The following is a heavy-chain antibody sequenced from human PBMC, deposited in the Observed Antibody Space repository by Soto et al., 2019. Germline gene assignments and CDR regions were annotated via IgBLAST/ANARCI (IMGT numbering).Heavy chain of an antibody. V-gene: IGHV1-69*06. CDR3: ARQGMITFGGVIVIPGAFDY. Sequence: GASVKVSCKASGGTFSSYAISWVRQAPGQGLEWMGGIIPIFGTANYAQKFQGRVTITADKSTSTAYMELSSLRSEDTAVYYCARQGMITFGGVIVIPGAFDYWGQGTLVTVSS. J-gene: IGHJ4*02. CDR1: GGTFSSYA. CDR2: IIPIFGTA. D-gene: IGHD3-16*02.